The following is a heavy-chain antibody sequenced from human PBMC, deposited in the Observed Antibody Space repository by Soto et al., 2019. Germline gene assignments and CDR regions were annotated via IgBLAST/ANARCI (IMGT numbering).Heavy chain of an antibody. V-gene: IGHV1-2*02. D-gene: IGHD1-26*01. CDR2: INPDNGVT. Sequence: QVQLVHSGAEVRRPGASVRVSCKASGYIFSGFYIQWVRQAPGQGLEWLGWINPDNGVTNFAQKFQGRATLTRDSSTNTVYLELGSLKSDDTAVYFCARAYSGTYYFAYWGQGSRVTVSS. CDR1: GYIFSGFY. CDR3: ARAYSGTYYFAY. J-gene: IGHJ4*02.